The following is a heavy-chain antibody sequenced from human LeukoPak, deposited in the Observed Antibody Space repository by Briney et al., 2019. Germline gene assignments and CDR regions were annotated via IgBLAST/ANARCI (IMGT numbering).Heavy chain of an antibody. CDR2: IIPIFGTA. CDR1: GGTFSSYA. D-gene: IGHD3-16*01. J-gene: IGHJ6*03. CDR3: ARDLHPSALRPYYYYYMDV. Sequence: SVKVSCKASGGTFSSYAISWVRQAPGQGLEWMGRIIPIFGTANYAQKFQGRVTITADKSTSTAYMELSSLRSEDTAVYYCARDLHPSALRPYYYYYMDVWGKGTTVTVSS. V-gene: IGHV1-69*06.